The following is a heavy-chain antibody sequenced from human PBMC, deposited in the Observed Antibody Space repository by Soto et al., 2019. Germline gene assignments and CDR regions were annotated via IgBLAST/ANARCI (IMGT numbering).Heavy chain of an antibody. V-gene: IGHV3-7*03. J-gene: IGHJ4*02. CDR3: AKVSDYLARTAYRPSDY. CDR2: IKEDGSER. Sequence: EVQLVESGGGLVQPGGSMRVSCAASGFTFSDYWISWVRQAPGKGLEWVANIKEDGSERSYVDPVKGRFTISRENAKNSLYRQMNSLRGEDTAVYYCAKVSDYLARTAYRPSDYWGQGTLITVSS. D-gene: IGHD3-16*01. CDR1: GFTFSDYW.